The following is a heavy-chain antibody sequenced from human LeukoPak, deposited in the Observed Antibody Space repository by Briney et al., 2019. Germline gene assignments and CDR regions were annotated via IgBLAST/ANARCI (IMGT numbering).Heavy chain of an antibody. D-gene: IGHD3-10*01. CDR3: TSGWDYYGMDV. Sequence: GGSLRLSCTASGFTFGDYAMSWVRQAPGKGLEWVGFIRSKAYGGTTEYAASVKGRFTISRDDSKSIAYLQMNSLKTEDTAVYYYTSGWDYYGMDVWGKGTTVTVSS. V-gene: IGHV3-49*04. J-gene: IGHJ6*04. CDR1: GFTFGDYA. CDR2: IRSKAYGGTT.